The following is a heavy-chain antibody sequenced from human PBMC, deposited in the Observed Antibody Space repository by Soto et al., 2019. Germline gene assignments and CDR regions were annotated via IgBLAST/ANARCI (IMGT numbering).Heavy chain of an antibody. CDR1: RFTFISNS. D-gene: IGHD5-12*01. Sequence: LRXSSASSRFTFISNSFTWVRQAPGKGLEYVSGISIGGDKTWHADSVKGRFTVSRDNSKNTVYLQMNSLRVDDTAVYYCAKWDGYGDQWGQGTLVTV. V-gene: IGHV3-23*01. CDR3: AKWDGYGDQ. CDR2: ISIGGDKT. J-gene: IGHJ5*02.